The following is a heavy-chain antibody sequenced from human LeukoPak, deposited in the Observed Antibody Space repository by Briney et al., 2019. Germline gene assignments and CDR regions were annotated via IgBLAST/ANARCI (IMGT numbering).Heavy chain of an antibody. V-gene: IGHV1-2*02. CDR2: IDPNSGGI. D-gene: IGHD2/OR15-2a*01. J-gene: IGHJ4*02. CDR3: ARADTANIPGRHY. Sequence: ASVKVSCKASGFTFTGYYMHWVRQTPGQGLEWMGWIDPNSGGINYEQRFQGRVTMTRDTSISTAYMELSRLTSDDTAVYYCARADTANIPGRHYWGQGTLVTVSS. CDR1: GFTFTGYY.